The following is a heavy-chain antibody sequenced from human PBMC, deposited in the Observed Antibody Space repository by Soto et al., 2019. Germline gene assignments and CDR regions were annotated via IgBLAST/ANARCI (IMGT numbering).Heavy chain of an antibody. CDR3: AKDMMDYYDSSGNNWFDP. CDR1: GFTFISYA. D-gene: IGHD3-22*01. CDR2: ISGSGGST. Sequence: PGGSLRLSCAPSGFTFISYAMSWVRQATGKGLEWVSAISGSGGSTYYADSVKGRFTISRDNSKNTLYLQMNSLRAEDTAVYYCAKDMMDYYDSSGNNWFDPWGQGTLVTVSS. V-gene: IGHV3-23*01. J-gene: IGHJ5*02.